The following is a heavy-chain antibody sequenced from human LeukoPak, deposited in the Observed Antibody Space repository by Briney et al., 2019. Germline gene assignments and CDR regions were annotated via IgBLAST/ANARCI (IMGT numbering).Heavy chain of an antibody. CDR2: ISYDGSNK. CDR3: ARGTYYDIFGWFDP. CDR1: GFTFSSYA. Sequence: GGSLRLSCAASGFTFSSYAMHWVRQAPGKGLEWVAVISYDGSNKYYVDSVKGRFTISRDNSKNTLYLQMNSLRAEDTAVYYCARGTYYDIFGWFDPWGQGTLVTVSS. J-gene: IGHJ5*02. D-gene: IGHD3-9*01. V-gene: IGHV3-30-3*01.